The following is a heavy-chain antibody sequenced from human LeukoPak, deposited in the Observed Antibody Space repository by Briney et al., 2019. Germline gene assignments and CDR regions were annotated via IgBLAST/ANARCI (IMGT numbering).Heavy chain of an antibody. CDR2: ISYDGSNK. CDR3: AREHRITFGGEPFDY. J-gene: IGHJ4*02. CDR1: GFTFGSYA. Sequence: PGRSLRLSCAASGFTFGSYAMHWVRQAPGKGLEWVAVISYDGSNKYYADSVKGRFTISRDNSKNTLYLQMNSLRAEDTAVYYCAREHRITFGGEPFDYWGQGTLVTVSS. D-gene: IGHD3-16*01. V-gene: IGHV3-30-3*01.